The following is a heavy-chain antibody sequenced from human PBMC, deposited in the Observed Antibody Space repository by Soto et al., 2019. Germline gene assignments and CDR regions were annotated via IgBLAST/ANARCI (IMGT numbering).Heavy chain of an antibody. D-gene: IGHD1-1*01. V-gene: IGHV3-48*02. CDR2: ISSGSTTI. CDR3: ARVRRNDASDYYGMDI. CDR1: GFSFSTST. J-gene: IGHJ6*02. Sequence: GSLRLSCAASGFSFSTSTMNWVRQAPGKGLEWVSYISSGSTTIYYADSVKGRFTIARDNGKNSLYLQMNSLRDEDTAVYYCARVRRNDASDYYGMDIWGQGTLVTVSS.